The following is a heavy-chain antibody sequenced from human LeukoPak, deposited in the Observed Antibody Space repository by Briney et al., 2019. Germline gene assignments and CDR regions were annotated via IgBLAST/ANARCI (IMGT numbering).Heavy chain of an antibody. Sequence: GRSLRLSCAASGFTFSSYAMHWVRQAPGKGLEWVAVISYDGSNKYYADSVKGRFTISRDNAKNSLYLQMNSLRAADTAVYYCARMYSRLLDYWGQGTLVTVSS. CDR1: GFTFSSYA. D-gene: IGHD6-13*01. J-gene: IGHJ4*02. V-gene: IGHV3-30*04. CDR3: ARMYSRLLDY. CDR2: ISYDGSNK.